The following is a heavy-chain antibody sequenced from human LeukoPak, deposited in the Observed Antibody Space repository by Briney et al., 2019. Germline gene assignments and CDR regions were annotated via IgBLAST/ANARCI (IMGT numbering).Heavy chain of an antibody. CDR3: AKEGLSGSYIRFDP. V-gene: IGHV3-23*01. CDR2: ISGSGGST. J-gene: IGHJ5*02. D-gene: IGHD3-10*01. Sequence: GGSLRLSCAASGFTFSSYAMSWVRQAPGKGLEWVSAISGSGGSTYFAVSVKGRFTISRDNSKNTLYLQMNSLRAEDTAVYYCAKEGLSGSYIRFDPWGQGTLVTVSS. CDR1: GFTFSSYA.